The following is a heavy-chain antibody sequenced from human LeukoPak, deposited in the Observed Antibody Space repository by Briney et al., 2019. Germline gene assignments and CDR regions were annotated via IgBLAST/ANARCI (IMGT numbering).Heavy chain of an antibody. Sequence: SETLSLTCTVSGGSISSYYWSWIRQPPGKGLEWIGYIDYSGSTNYNPSLKGRVTISVDTSKTQFSLKLSSVTAADTAVYYCARGLGYCSSTSCYGPGYYYYYMDVWGKGTTVTVSS. V-gene: IGHV4-59*01. CDR2: IDYSGST. J-gene: IGHJ6*03. CDR1: GGSISSYY. CDR3: ARGLGYCSSTSCYGPGYYYYYMDV. D-gene: IGHD2-2*01.